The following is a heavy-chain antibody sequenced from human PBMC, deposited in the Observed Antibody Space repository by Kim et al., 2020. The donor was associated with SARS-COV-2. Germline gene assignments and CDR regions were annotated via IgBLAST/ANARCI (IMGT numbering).Heavy chain of an antibody. CDR3: ARAGIVVVVAAAEDQMIDY. D-gene: IGHD2-15*01. V-gene: IGHV3-30*04. CDR1: GFTFSSYA. Sequence: GRSLRLSCAASGFTFSSYAMHWVRQAPGKGLEWVAVISYDGSNKYYADSVKGRITISRDNSKNTLYLQMNSLRAEDTAVYYCARAGIVVVVAAAEDQMIDYWGQGTLVTVSS. CDR2: ISYDGSNK. J-gene: IGHJ4*02.